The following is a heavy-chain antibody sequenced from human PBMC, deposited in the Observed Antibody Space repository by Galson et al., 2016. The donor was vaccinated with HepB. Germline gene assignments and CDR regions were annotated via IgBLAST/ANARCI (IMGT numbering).Heavy chain of an antibody. V-gene: IGHV3-23*01. CDR3: AKGAEQWLVPGYFDY. CDR1: GFTFSSYA. CDR2: ISGSGGST. Sequence: SLRLSCAASGFTFSSYAMSWVRQAPGKGLEWVSAISGSGGSTYYAGSVKGRFTISRDNSKNTQYLQMNRLRAEDTAVYYCAKGAEQWLVPGYFDYWGQGTLVTVSS. J-gene: IGHJ4*02. D-gene: IGHD6-19*01.